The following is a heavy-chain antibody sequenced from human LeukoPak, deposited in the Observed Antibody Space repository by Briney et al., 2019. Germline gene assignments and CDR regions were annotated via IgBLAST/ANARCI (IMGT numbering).Heavy chain of an antibody. Sequence: PGGSLRLSCAASGFPFSSYAMTWVRQAPGKGLEWVSTISDNGGSSYYADSVKGRSTNSRDNSKNTLYLQMNSLRAEDTAAYYCAPSAYDYWGQGTLVTVSS. CDR1: GFPFSSYA. V-gene: IGHV3-23*01. CDR2: ISDNGGSS. CDR3: APSAYDY. J-gene: IGHJ4*02.